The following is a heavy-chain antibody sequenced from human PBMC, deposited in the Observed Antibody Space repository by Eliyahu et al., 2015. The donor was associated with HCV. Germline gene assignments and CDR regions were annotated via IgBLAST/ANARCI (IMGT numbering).Heavy chain of an antibody. V-gene: IGHV4-34*01. CDR3: ARGEGGSGGTFDY. J-gene: IGHJ4*02. Sequence: QVQLQQWGAGLLKPSETLSLTCAVYGGSFSGYYWSWIRQPPGKGLEWIGEINHSGSTNYNPSLKSRVTISVDTSKNQFSLKLSSVTAADTAVYYCARGEGGSGGTFDYWGQGTLVTVSS. CDR1: GGSFSGYY. D-gene: IGHD2-15*01. CDR2: INHSGST.